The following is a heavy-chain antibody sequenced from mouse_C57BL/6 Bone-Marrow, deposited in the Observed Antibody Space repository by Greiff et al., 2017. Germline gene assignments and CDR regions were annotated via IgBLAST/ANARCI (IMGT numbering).Heavy chain of an antibody. D-gene: IGHD1-1*01. Sequence: EVKLMESGAELVRPGASVKLSCTASGFNIKDDYMHWVKQRPEQGLEWIGWIDPENGDTEYASKFQGKATITADTSSNTAYLQLSSLTSEDTAVYYCTTLRFWFAYWGQGTLVTVSA. J-gene: IGHJ3*01. CDR3: TTLRFWFAY. CDR2: IDPENGDT. CDR1: GFNIKDDY. V-gene: IGHV14-4*01.